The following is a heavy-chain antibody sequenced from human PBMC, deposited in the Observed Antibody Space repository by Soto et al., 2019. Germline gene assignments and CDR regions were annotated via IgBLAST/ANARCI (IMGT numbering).Heavy chain of an antibody. CDR2: ISYDGSNK. CDR3: AKQQLLYDFWSGYPH. Sequence: GGSLRLSCAASGFTFSSYGMHWVRQAPGKGLEWVAVISYDGSNKYYADSVKGRFTISRDNSKNTLYLQMNSLRAEDTAVYYCAKQQLLYDFWSGYPHWGQGTLVTVLL. D-gene: IGHD3-3*01. CDR1: GFTFSSYG. V-gene: IGHV3-30*18. J-gene: IGHJ4*02.